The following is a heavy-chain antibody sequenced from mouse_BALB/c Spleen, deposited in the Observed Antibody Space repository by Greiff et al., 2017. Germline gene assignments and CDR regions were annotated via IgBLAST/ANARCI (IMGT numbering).Heavy chain of an antibody. Sequence: VQLKESGGGLVKPGGSLKLSCAASGFTFSDYYMYWVRQTPEKRLEWVATISDGGSYTYYPDSVKGRFTISRDNAKNNLYLQMSSLKSEDTAMYYCARDYGYPYYAMDYWGQGTSVTVSS. D-gene: IGHD2-2*01. CDR3: ARDYGYPYYAMDY. V-gene: IGHV5-4*02. J-gene: IGHJ4*01. CDR1: GFTFSDYY. CDR2: ISDGGSYT.